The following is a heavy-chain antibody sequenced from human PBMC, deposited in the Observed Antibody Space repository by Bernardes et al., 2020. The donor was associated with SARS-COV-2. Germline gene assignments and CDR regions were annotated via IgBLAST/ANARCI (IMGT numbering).Heavy chain of an antibody. CDR1: GGSISNGGYY. CDR2: IYYSGST. V-gene: IGHV4-31*03. J-gene: IGHJ4*02. D-gene: IGHD3-22*01. Sequence: SDTLSLTCTVSGGSISNGGYYWSWIRQHPGKGLEWIGYIYYSGSTDYNPSLESRVTISADTSKNQFSLNLRSVTAADTAVYYCAGEGSSGSYYFDYWGQGTLVTVSS. CDR3: AGEGSSGSYYFDY.